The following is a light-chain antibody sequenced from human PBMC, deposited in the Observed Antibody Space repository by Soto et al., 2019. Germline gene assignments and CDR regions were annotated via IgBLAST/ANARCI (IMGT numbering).Light chain of an antibody. Sequence: DIQLTQSPSFLSSSVGDRVTITCRASQGISSYLAWYQQKPGKAPKLLIYAASTLQSGVPSRFSGSGSGTELTLTISSLQTEDFANYYCQQLNSYPSLTFGGGTKVDIK. CDR1: QGISSY. CDR3: QQLNSYPSLT. V-gene: IGKV1-9*01. CDR2: AAS. J-gene: IGKJ4*01.